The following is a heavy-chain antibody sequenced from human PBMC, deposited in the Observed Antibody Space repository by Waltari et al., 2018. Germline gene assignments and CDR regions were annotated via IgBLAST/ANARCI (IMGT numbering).Heavy chain of an antibody. D-gene: IGHD3-22*01. CDR2: ISSSVSTI. J-gene: IGHJ4*02. V-gene: IGHV3-11*01. CDR3: ARDHDSSGYYDY. Sequence: QVQLVASGGGLVKPGGSLRLSGAASGVTFRDYSTSWTRQAPGKGLEWGTYISSSVSTIYYADSVKGRFTISRDNAKNSLYLQMNSLRAEDTAVYYCARDHDSSGYYDYWGQGTLVTVSS. CDR1: GVTFRDYS.